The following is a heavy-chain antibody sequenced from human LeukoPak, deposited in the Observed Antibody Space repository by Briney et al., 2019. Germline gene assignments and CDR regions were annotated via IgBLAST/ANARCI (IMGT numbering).Heavy chain of an antibody. V-gene: IGHV1-58*02. Sequence: ASVKVSCKASGFTFTSSAMQWVRQARGQRLEWIGWIVVGSGNTNYAQKFQERVTITRDMSTSTAYMELSSLRSEDTAVYYCAAPGGSNLGAFDIWGQGTMVTVSS. CDR3: AAPGGSNLGAFDI. J-gene: IGHJ3*02. D-gene: IGHD7-27*01. CDR1: GFTFTSSA. CDR2: IVVGSGNT.